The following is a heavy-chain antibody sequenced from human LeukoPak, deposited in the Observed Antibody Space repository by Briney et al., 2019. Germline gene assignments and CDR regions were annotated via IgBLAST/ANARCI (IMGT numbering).Heavy chain of an antibody. J-gene: IGHJ4*02. CDR2: INTYSGVT. D-gene: IGHD6-19*01. CDR1: GDTFSGYF. CDR3: AREDESGWRRFDY. V-gene: IGHV1-2*02. Sequence: ASVKVSCKASGDTFSGYFIHWVRQAPGQGLEWMGNINTYSGVTNYAQTFQGRVTITTDTSISTAYMALSSLRSDDMAVFYCAREDESGWRRFDYWGQGNLVTVSS.